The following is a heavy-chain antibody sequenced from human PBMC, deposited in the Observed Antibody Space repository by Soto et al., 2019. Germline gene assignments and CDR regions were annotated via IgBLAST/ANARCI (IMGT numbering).Heavy chain of an antibody. J-gene: IGHJ3*02. Sequence: GGSLRLSCAASGFTFSSYAMSWVRQAPGKGLEWVSAISGSGGSTYYADSVKGRFTISRDNSKNTLYLQMNSLRAEDTAVYYCAKDTNYYDSSDYYLGDAFDIWSQGTMVTVSS. CDR2: ISGSGGST. CDR1: GFTFSSYA. D-gene: IGHD3-22*01. V-gene: IGHV3-23*01. CDR3: AKDTNYYDSSDYYLGDAFDI.